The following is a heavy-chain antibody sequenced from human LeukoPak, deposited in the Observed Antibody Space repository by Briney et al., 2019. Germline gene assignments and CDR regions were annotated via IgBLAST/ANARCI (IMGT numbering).Heavy chain of an antibody. CDR2: IYCSGGT. CDR1: GGSISSYC. V-gene: IGHV4-59*01. D-gene: IGHD3-10*01. Sequence: SESLSLTCTVSGGSISSYCWSWIRQPPGKGLEWVGDIYCSGGTTYNPSLKSRRTISVDTTENQFPLKLSAGTAADAAVFYCAGSRYYGSGSYLTEYYFDYWGQGTLVTVSS. CDR3: AGSRYYGSGSYLTEYYFDY. J-gene: IGHJ4*02.